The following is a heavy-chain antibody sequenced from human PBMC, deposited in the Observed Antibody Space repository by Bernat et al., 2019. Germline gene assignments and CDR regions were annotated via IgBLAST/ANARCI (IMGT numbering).Heavy chain of an antibody. D-gene: IGHD2-15*01. Sequence: QVQLQESGPGLVKPSEPLSLTCNVSGGSIRGYYWNWIRQPPGKGLEWIGYTYHSGSTNYNPSLKSRVTISVDTSNNQFSLKLNSVTAADTAVYYCARAFKSGNSWPYYFDCWGQGALVTVSS. V-gene: IGHV4-59*01. CDR1: GGSIRGYY. J-gene: IGHJ4*02. CDR3: ARAFKSGNSWPYYFDC. CDR2: TYHSGST.